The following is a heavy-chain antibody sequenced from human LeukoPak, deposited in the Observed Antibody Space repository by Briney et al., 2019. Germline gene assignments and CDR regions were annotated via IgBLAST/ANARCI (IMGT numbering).Heavy chain of an antibody. CDR1: GGSIRNHH. Sequence: PSGTLSLTCSVSGGSIRNHHWTWIRQSPGKGLEWIGHVFFTEGTNYSPSLRGRITISADRSKNQIYLKLGSVTAADTPVYYCARELYHFDRWGQGALVTVSS. CDR2: VFFTEGT. J-gene: IGHJ4*02. CDR3: ARELYHFDR. D-gene: IGHD2-8*01. V-gene: IGHV4-59*11.